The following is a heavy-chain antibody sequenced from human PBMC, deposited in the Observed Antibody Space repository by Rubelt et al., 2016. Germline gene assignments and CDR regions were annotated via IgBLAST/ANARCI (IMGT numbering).Heavy chain of an antibody. V-gene: IGHV2-70*11. CDR3: AHSFTMVRGVITTPYFDY. D-gene: IGHD3-10*01. Sequence: TLTLTCTFSGFSLYARGMCVSWIRQPPGKALEWLARIDWDDDEYYSPSLKTRLTISKDASKKQVVLTMTNMDPVDTATYYCAHSFTMVRGVITTPYFDYWGQGTLVTVSS. CDR1: GFSLYARGMC. J-gene: IGHJ4*02. CDR2: IDWDDDE.